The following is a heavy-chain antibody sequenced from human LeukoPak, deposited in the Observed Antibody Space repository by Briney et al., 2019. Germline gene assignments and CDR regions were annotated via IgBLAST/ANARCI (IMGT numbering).Heavy chain of an antibody. Sequence: ASVKVSCKASGYTFTSYDINWVRQATGQGLEWMGWINPNSGGTNYAQEFQGRVTMTRDTSISTAYMELSRLRSDDTAVYYCAVYDSSGYYPEWSMDVWGKGTTVTVSS. J-gene: IGHJ6*03. V-gene: IGHV1-2*02. CDR2: INPNSGGT. CDR3: AVYDSSGYYPEWSMDV. CDR1: GYTFTSYD. D-gene: IGHD3-22*01.